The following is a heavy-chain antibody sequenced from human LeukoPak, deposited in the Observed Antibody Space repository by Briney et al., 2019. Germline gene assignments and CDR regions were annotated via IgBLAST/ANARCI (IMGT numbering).Heavy chain of an antibody. CDR2: INHSGST. J-gene: IGHJ4*02. CDR1: GGSFSGYY. CDR3: ARGRVGASLDY. V-gene: IGHV4-34*01. Sequence: PSETLSLTCAVYGGSFSGYYWSWIRQPPGKGLEWIGEINHSGSTNYNPSLKSRVTISVDTSKNQLSLKLSSVTAADTAVYYCARGRVGASLDYWGQGTLVTVSS. D-gene: IGHD1-26*01.